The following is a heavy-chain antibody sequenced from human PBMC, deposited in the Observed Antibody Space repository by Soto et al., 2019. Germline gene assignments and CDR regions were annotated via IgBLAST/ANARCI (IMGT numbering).Heavy chain of an antibody. CDR3: GREGFDGMDV. CDR2: INGVNGNT. V-gene: IGHV1-3*01. CDR1: GYIFTNYA. J-gene: IGHJ6*02. Sequence: QVHLVQSGAEVKKPGASVRVSCKASGYIFTNYAIHWVRQAPGQSFEWMGWINGVNGNTEYSQKFQGRLTLTRDTSATTAFMEVSSLKSEDTAVYYCGREGFDGMDVWGQGTTVTVSS.